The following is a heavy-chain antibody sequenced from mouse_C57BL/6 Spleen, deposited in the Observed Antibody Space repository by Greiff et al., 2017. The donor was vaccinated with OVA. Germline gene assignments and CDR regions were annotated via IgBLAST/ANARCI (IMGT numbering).Heavy chain of an antibody. Sequence: QVQLQQSGAELVRPGTSVKMSCKASGYTFTNYWIGWAKQRPGHGLEWIGDIYPGGGYTNYNEKFKGKATLTADKSSSTAYMQFSSLTSEDSAIYYCARERTAQSYYFDYWGQGTTLTVSS. CDR3: ARERTAQSYYFDY. V-gene: IGHV1-63*01. CDR1: GYTFTNYW. D-gene: IGHD3-2*02. J-gene: IGHJ2*01. CDR2: IYPGGGYT.